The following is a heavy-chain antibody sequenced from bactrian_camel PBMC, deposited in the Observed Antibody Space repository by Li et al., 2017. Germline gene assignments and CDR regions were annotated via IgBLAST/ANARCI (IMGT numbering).Heavy chain of an antibody. Sequence: HVQLVESGGGSVQTGGSLTLSCTASEFTFEDSDVGWYRQVPDFECEWISTISSDGGATYAYSVKGRFTISKDIAKNTVYLQMNSLLPEDTAVYYCAAADLEVAVAFAFWGQGTQVTVS. CDR2: TISSDGGA. CDR1: EFTFEDSD. V-gene: IGHV3S63*01. J-gene: IGHJ4*01. D-gene: IGHD6*01. CDR3: AAADLEVAVAFAF.